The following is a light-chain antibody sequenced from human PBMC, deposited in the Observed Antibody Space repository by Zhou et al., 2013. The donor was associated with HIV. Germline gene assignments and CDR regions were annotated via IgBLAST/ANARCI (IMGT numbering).Light chain of an antibody. V-gene: IGKV3-20*01. Sequence: EIVLTQSPGTLSLSPGERATLSCRASQSVSSSYLAWYQQKPGQAPRLLIYAASSRATGIPDRFSGSGSGTDFTLTISRLEPEDFAVYYCQQYGSSPSYTFGQGPRWR. CDR3: QQYGSSPSYT. CDR1: QSVSSSY. CDR2: AAS. J-gene: IGKJ2*01.